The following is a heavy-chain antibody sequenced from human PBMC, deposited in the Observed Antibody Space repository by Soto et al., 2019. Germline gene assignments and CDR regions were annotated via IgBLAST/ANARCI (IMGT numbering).Heavy chain of an antibody. CDR3: ATRYCSSTNCYHWFDP. J-gene: IGHJ5*02. CDR2: IDPSDSYT. V-gene: IGHV5-10-1*01. CDR1: GYSFTSYW. Sequence: PGESLKISCKGSGYSFTSYWISWVRQMPGKGLEWMGRIDPSDSYTNYSPSFQGHVTISADKSISTAYLQWSSLKASDTAMYYCATRYCSSTNCYHWFDPWGQGTLVTVSS. D-gene: IGHD2-2*01.